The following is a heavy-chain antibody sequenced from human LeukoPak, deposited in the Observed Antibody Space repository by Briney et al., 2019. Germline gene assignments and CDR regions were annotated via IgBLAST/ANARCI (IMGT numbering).Heavy chain of an antibody. J-gene: IGHJ4*02. CDR1: GFTFSSYS. D-gene: IGHD3-10*01. CDR3: ARTGQTFMDTALIYGSGSYAIDY. Sequence: PGGSLRLSCAASGFTFSSYSMNWVRQAPGKGLEWVSSISSSSSYIYYADSVKGRFTISRDNAKNSLYLQMNSLRAEDTAVYYCARTGQTFMDTALIYGSGSYAIDYWGQGTLVTVSS. V-gene: IGHV3-21*01. CDR2: ISSSSSYI.